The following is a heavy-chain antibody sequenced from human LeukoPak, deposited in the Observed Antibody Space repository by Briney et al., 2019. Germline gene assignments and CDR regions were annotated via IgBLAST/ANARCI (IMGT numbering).Heavy chain of an antibody. Sequence: GGSLRLSCAASGFTVSSNYMSWVRQAPGKGLEWVSVIYSGGSTYYADSVKGRFTISRDNSKNTLYLQMNSLRAEDTAVYYCARPRDGYDDAFDIWAKGQWSPSLQ. J-gene: IGHJ3*02. CDR2: IYSGGST. V-gene: IGHV3-66*02. CDR3: ARPRDGYDDAFDI. D-gene: IGHD5-24*01. CDR1: GFTVSSNY.